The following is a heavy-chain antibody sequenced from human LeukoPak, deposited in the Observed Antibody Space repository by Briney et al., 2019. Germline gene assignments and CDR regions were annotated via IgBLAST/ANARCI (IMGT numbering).Heavy chain of an antibody. CDR1: GGSISSSSYY. J-gene: IGHJ4*02. CDR3: ARHAYQMTTNY. D-gene: IGHD3-16*01. V-gene: IGHV4-39*01. CDR2: IYYTGGT. Sequence: PSETLSLTCTVSGGSISSSSYYWGWIRQPPGKGLEWIGSIYYTGGTYYSPSLKSRVTISVDTSKNQFSLNLSSVTAADTAVYYCARHAYQMTTNYWGQGTLVTVSS.